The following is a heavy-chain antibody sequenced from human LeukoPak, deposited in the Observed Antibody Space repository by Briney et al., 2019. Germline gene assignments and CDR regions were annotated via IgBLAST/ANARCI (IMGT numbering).Heavy chain of an antibody. J-gene: IGHJ4*02. CDR1: GFSFRKYF. V-gene: IGHV3-7*01. Sequence: GGSLRLSCAASGFSFRKYFMSWARQAPGKGLEWVATISNDASATTYGDSVWGRVTISRDNAQNSVFLQMHSLRAGDTAVYYCASSFTPYYYDAWGQGILVTVSS. CDR2: ISNDASAT. CDR3: ASSFTPYYYDA. D-gene: IGHD2-15*01.